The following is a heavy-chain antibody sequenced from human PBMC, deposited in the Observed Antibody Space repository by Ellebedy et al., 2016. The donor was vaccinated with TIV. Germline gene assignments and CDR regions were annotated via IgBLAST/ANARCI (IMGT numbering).Heavy chain of an antibody. V-gene: IGHV1-2*02. Sequence: AASVKVSCKASGYIFTDHRVGWVRQAPGQGLEWMGWINPKTGDIHYVQRFQGRVTMTRDTSITTVYMELDRLTSDDPAVYYCARDRMGSYEYWGQGTRVTVSS. CDR2: INPKTGDI. CDR1: GYIFTDHR. D-gene: IGHD3-10*01. J-gene: IGHJ4*02. CDR3: ARDRMGSYEY.